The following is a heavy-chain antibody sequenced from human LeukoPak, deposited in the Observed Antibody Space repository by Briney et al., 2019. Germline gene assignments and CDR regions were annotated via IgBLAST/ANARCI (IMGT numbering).Heavy chain of an antibody. CDR1: GFTFSSYA. V-gene: IGHV3-23*01. Sequence: PGGSLRLSCAASGFTFSSYAVSWVRQAPGKGLEWVSAISGSGGSTYYADSVKGRFTISRDNAKNSLYLQMNSLRAEDTAVYYCARRATDPVWAGYGGTYYLDYWGQGTLVTVSS. J-gene: IGHJ4*02. D-gene: IGHD1-26*01. CDR3: ARRATDPVWAGYGGTYYLDY. CDR2: ISGSGGST.